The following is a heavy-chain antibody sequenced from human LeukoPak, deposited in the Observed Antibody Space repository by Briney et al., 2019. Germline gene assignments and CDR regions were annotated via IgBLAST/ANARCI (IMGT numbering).Heavy chain of an antibody. D-gene: IGHD6-19*01. CDR1: GYTFTSYG. CDR3: ARADDSGQFL. V-gene: IGHV1-69*13. Sequence: ASVKVSCKASGYTFTSYGFSWVRQAPGQGLEWMGGIIPIFGTANYAQKFQGRVTITADESTSTAYMELSSLRSEDTAVYYCARADDSGQFLWGQGTLVTVSS. CDR2: IIPIFGTA. J-gene: IGHJ4*02.